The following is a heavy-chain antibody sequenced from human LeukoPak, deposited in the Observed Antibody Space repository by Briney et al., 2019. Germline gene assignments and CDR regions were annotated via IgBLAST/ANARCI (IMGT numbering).Heavy chain of an antibody. J-gene: IGHJ3*02. Sequence: SETLSLTCTVSGGSISSGDYYWSWIRQPPGKGLEWIGYIYYSGSTYYNPSLKSRVTISVDTSKNQFSLKLSSVTAADTAVYYCARDFNYNAFDIWGQGTMVTVSS. D-gene: IGHD3-9*01. CDR2: IYYSGST. CDR3: ARDFNYNAFDI. V-gene: IGHV4-30-4*08. CDR1: GGSISSGDYY.